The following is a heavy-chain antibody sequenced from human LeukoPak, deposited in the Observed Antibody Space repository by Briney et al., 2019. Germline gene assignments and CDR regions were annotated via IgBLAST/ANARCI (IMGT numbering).Heavy chain of an antibody. D-gene: IGHD6-19*01. CDR3: AKSVSAVAAHWGY. V-gene: IGHV3-33*06. J-gene: IGHJ4*02. CDR1: GFTFSGYG. Sequence: GALRLSCAASGFTFSGYGIHWVRQAPGKGLEWVAIIWYDGSNKYYADSVKGRFTISRDNSKNTLYLQMNSLRAEDTAVYYCAKSVSAVAAHWGYWGQGTLVTVSS. CDR2: IWYDGSNK.